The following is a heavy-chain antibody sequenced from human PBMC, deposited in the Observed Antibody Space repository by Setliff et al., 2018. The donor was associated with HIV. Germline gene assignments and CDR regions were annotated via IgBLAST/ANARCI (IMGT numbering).Heavy chain of an antibody. CDR3: ARGRGPMGGDAFDI. CDR1: GGSFSGYY. D-gene: IGHD3-10*01. J-gene: IGHJ3*02. CDR2: INDSGSI. Sequence: PSETLSLTCAVYGGSFSGYYWSWIRQHPGKGLEWIGEINDSGSINYNPSLKRRITISADASKNQFSLKLTSMIAADTAMFYCARGRGPMGGDAFDIWGQGTMVTVSS. V-gene: IGHV4-34*01.